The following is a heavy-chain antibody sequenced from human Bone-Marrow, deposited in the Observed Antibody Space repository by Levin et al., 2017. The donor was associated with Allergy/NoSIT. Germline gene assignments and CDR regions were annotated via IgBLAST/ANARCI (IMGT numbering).Heavy chain of an antibody. CDR1: GYTFTSYD. D-gene: IGHD2-2*02. CDR3: ARGRVSCGIVACQYCSSTSGYTQGWFDP. V-gene: IGHV1-8*01. Sequence: ASVKVSCKASGYTFTSYDINWVRQATGQGLEWMGWMNPNSGNTGYAQKFQGRVTMTRNTSISTAYMELSSLRSEDTAVYYCARGRVSCGIVACQYCSSTSGYTQGWFDPWGQGTLVTVSS. J-gene: IGHJ5*02. CDR2: MNPNSGNT.